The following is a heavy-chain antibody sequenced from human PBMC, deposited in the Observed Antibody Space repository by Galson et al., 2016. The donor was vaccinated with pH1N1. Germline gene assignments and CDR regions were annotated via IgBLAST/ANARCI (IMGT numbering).Heavy chain of an antibody. D-gene: IGHD6-13*01. CDR1: GFTFSSFW. V-gene: IGHV3-74*01. CDR3: ARDGSDWYNNIDF. J-gene: IGHJ4*02. Sequence: LRLSCAASGFTFSSFWMHWVRQVPGKGLVWVSRISNDGSTTYYADAVKGRFTISRDNAKNTLYLQMNSLTVNDTAVYYCARDGSDWYNNIDFWGQGTLVTVSS. CDR2: ISNDGSTT.